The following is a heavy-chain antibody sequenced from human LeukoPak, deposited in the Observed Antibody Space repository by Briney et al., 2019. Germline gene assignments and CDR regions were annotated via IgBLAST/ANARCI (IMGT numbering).Heavy chain of an antibody. CDR2: IKQDGSEK. V-gene: IGHV3-7*01. CDR3: AKKGRTYTDYGGYYDYMDV. Sequence: PGGSLRLSCAASGSTFSSYWMSWVRQAPGKGLEWVANIKQDGSEKYYVDSVKGRFTISRDNAKNSLYLQMNSLRAEDTAVYYCAKKGRTYTDYGGYYDYMDVWGKGTTVTVS. D-gene: IGHD4-17*01. J-gene: IGHJ6*03. CDR1: GSTFSSYW.